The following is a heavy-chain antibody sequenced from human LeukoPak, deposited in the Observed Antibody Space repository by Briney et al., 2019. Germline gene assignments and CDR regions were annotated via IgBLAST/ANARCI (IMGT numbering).Heavy chain of an antibody. CDR2: IYYSGST. Sequence: SETLSLTCTVSGGSISSSSYYWGWIRQPPGKGLERIGSIYYSGSTYYNPSLKSRVTISVGTSKNQFSLKLSSVTAADTAVYYCAVRGDSSGYYYFDYWGQGTLVTVSS. D-gene: IGHD3-22*01. J-gene: IGHJ4*02. CDR1: GGSISSSSYY. V-gene: IGHV4-39*01. CDR3: AVRGDSSGYYYFDY.